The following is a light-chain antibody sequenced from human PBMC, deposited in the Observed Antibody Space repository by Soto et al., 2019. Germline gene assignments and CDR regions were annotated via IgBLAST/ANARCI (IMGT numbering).Light chain of an antibody. V-gene: IGLV2-23*02. Sequence: QSALTQPASVSGSPGQSITISCTGTSSDVGSYNLVSWYQQHPGKAPKLMIYEVSKRPSGVSNRFSGSKSGNTASLTISGLQAEDKADYYCCSYAGSSTFEVFGGGTKLTVL. CDR3: CSYAGSSTFEV. J-gene: IGLJ2*01. CDR1: SSDVGSYNL. CDR2: EVS.